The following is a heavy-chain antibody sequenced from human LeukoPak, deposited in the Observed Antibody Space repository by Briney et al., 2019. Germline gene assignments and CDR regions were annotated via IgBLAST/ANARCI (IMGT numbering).Heavy chain of an antibody. CDR1: GFTFSDYY. CDR3: ARLYCSGGSCYSGDAFDI. D-gene: IGHD2-15*01. V-gene: IGHV3-11*04. Sequence: GGSLRLSCAASGFTFSDYYMSWIRQAPGKGLEWVSYISSSSSTIYYADSVKGRFTISRDNAKNSLYLQMNSLRAEDTAVYYCARLYCSGGSCYSGDAFDIWGQGTMVTVSS. J-gene: IGHJ3*02. CDR2: ISSSSSTI.